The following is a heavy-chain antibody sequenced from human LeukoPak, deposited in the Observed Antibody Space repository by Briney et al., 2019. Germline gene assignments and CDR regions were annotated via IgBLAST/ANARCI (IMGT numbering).Heavy chain of an antibody. CDR2: ISGSGGST. CDR3: AKDQRTYGSGSFYYFDY. D-gene: IGHD3-10*01. V-gene: IGHV3-23*01. CDR1: GSTFSSYA. Sequence: AGGSLRLSCAASGSTFSSYAMSWVRQAPGKGLEWVSAISGSGGSTYYADSVKGRFTISRDNSKNTLYLQMNSLRAEDTAVYYCAKDQRTYGSGSFYYFDYWGQGTLVTVSS. J-gene: IGHJ4*02.